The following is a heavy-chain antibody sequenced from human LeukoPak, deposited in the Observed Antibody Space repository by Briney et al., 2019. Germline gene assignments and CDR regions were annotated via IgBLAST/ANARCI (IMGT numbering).Heavy chain of an antibody. J-gene: IGHJ6*03. V-gene: IGHV1-2*02. Sequence: GASVKVSCKASGYTFTGYHMHWVRQAPGQGLEWMGWIHPLNADTNYAQKFQGRVTMTRDTSSSTAYMELSRLRSDDTAIYFCARDRFYYDGSGTTYYYSSSMDVWGKGTTVTVSS. D-gene: IGHD3-22*01. CDR2: IHPLNADT. CDR3: ARDRFYYDGSGTTYYYSSSMDV. CDR1: GYTFTGYH.